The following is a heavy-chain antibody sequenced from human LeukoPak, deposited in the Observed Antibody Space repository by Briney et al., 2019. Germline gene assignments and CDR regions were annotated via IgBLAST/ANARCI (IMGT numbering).Heavy chain of an antibody. J-gene: IGHJ6*02. D-gene: IGHD4-17*01. CDR3: AKGDGDLPLGMDV. CDR2: ISGSGGGT. Sequence: PGRSLRLSCAASGFTFSSYGMHWVRQAPGKGLEWVSAISGSGGGTYYADSVKGRFTISRDNSKNTLYLQMNSLRAEDTAVYYCAKGDGDLPLGMDVWGQGTTVTVSS. V-gene: IGHV3-23*01. CDR1: GFTFSSYG.